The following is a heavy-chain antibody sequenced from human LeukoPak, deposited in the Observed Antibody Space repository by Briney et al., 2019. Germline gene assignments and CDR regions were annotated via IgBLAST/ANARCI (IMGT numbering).Heavy chain of an antibody. V-gene: IGHV3-74*01. D-gene: IGHD5-12*01. CDR1: GFTFTNYW. Sequence: GGSLRLSCAASGFTFTNYWMYWVRQAPGKELVWVSRINSGGSKTNYADSVNGRFTISRDNAKNTLHLQMNSLRAEDTAMYYCARPIRGYDGFDIWGQGTMVTVSS. CDR2: INSGGSKT. J-gene: IGHJ3*02. CDR3: ARPIRGYDGFDI.